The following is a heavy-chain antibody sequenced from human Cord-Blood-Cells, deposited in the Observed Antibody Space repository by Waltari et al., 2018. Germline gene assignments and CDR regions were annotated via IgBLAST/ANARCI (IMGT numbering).Heavy chain of an antibody. J-gene: IGHJ6*02. V-gene: IGHV3-33*01. Sequence: QVQLVESGGGVVQPGRSLRLSCAASGFTFSSYGMHWVRQAPGKGLEWVAVIWYDGSNKYYADSVKGRFTISRDNSKNTLYLQMNSRRAEDTAVYYCAREGKGGNWGYYYYYYGMDVWGQGTTVTVSS. CDR1: GFTFSSYG. CDR2: IWYDGSNK. CDR3: AREGKGGNWGYYYYYYGMDV. D-gene: IGHD7-27*01.